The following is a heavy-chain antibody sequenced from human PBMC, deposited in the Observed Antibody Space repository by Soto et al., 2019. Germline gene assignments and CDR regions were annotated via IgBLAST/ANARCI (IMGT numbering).Heavy chain of an antibody. V-gene: IGHV1-2*04. Sequence: GASVKVSRKASGYTFTGYYMHWVRQAPGQGLEWMGWINPNSGGTNYAQKFQGWVTMTRDTSISTAYMELSRLRSDDTAVYYCARGYCSSTSCYAVTPYYYYMDVWGKGTTVTVSS. CDR1: GYTFTGYY. J-gene: IGHJ6*03. CDR2: INPNSGGT. D-gene: IGHD2-2*01. CDR3: ARGYCSSTSCYAVTPYYYYMDV.